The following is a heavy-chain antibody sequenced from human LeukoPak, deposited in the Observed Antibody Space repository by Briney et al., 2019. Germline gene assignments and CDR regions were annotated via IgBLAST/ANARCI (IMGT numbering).Heavy chain of an antibody. Sequence: GSLRLSCAASGFTFSSYAMSWVRQAPGKGLEWVSAISASGGSTNYADSVKGRFAISRDNSKNTLYLQMNSLRAEDTAAYYCAKRIFGYSSGWYDYWGQGTLVTVSS. CDR2: ISASGGST. J-gene: IGHJ4*02. V-gene: IGHV3-23*01. CDR1: GFTFSSYA. CDR3: AKRIFGYSSGWYDY. D-gene: IGHD6-19*01.